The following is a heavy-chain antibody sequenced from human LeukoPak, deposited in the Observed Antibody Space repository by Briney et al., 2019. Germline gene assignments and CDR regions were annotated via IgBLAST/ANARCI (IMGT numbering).Heavy chain of an antibody. D-gene: IGHD1-14*01. Sequence: SETLSLTCTVYGGSITNYYWTWHRQPPGHGLEGLGYAYYTGSTNYNSSLKRRVTKSVDTSENQSSLKLSSVTAADTAVYYCARLAPGMCFDYWRQGTLVTVSS. V-gene: IGHV4-59*01. CDR2: AYYTGST. CDR3: ARLAPGMCFDY. CDR1: GGSITNYY. J-gene: IGHJ4*02.